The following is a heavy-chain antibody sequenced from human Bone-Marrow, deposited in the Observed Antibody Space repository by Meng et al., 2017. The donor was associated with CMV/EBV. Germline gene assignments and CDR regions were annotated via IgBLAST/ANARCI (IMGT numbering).Heavy chain of an antibody. J-gene: IGHJ4*02. CDR3: ASGPKRSTIVVVPAVIQETDY. V-gene: IGHV1-2*02. Sequence: ASVKVSCKASGYTFTGYYMHWVRQAPGQGLEWMGWINPNSGGTNYAQKFQGRVTMTRDTSISPAYMELSRLRSDDTAVYYCASGPKRSTIVVVPAVIQETDYWGQGTLVTVSS. D-gene: IGHD2-2*02. CDR2: INPNSGGT. CDR1: GYTFTGYY.